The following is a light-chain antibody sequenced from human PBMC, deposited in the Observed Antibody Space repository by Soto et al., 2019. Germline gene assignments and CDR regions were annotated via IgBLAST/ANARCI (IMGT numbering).Light chain of an antibody. V-gene: IGKV1-27*01. J-gene: IGKJ5*01. CDR3: QKFNTAPLT. CDR1: QDISVY. Sequence: DIQMTQSPSSLSASVGDRVTITCRASQDISVYLAWYQQKPGKVPKLLIYSASTLQSGVPSRFSGSGSGTEFTLTISRLQPEDVATYYCQKFNTAPLTFGQGTRLEIK. CDR2: SAS.